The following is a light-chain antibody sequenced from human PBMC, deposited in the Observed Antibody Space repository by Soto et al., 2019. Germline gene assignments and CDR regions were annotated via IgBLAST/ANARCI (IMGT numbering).Light chain of an antibody. CDR2: DVS. Sequence: QSVLTQPRSVSGSPGQSVTISCTGTSSDVGGYNYVSWYQQHPGKAPKLMIYDVSKRPSGVPDRFSGSKSGNTPSLTISGLHAEDEADYYCCSYAGSYPSYVFGTGTKLTVL. V-gene: IGLV2-11*01. CDR1: SSDVGGYNY. CDR3: CSYAGSYPSYV. J-gene: IGLJ1*01.